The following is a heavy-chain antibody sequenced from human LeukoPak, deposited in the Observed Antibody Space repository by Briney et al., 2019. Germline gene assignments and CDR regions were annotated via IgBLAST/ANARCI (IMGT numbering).Heavy chain of an antibody. CDR3: ARDAVPAAISPDYYYYMDV. CDR1: GYTFTSYD. D-gene: IGHD2-2*01. J-gene: IGHJ6*03. CDR2: ISAYNGNT. V-gene: IGHV1-18*01. Sequence: GASVKVSCKASGYTFTSYDINWVRQATGQGLEWMGWISAYNGNTNYAQKLQGRVTMTTDTSTSTAYMELRSLRSDDTAVYYCARDAVPAAISPDYYYYMDVWGKGTTVTISS.